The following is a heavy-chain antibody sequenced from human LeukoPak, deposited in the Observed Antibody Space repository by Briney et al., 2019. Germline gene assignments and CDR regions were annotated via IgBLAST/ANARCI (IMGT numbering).Heavy chain of an antibody. J-gene: IGHJ4*02. CDR2: IYYSGST. CDR3: ARYAYYDILTGYRYFDY. Sequence: GSLRLSCTVSGGSISSYYWSWIRQPPGKGLEWIGYIYYSGSTNYNPSLKSRVTISVDTSKNQFSLKLSSVTAADTAVYYCARYAYYDILTGYRYFDYWAREPWSPSPQ. CDR1: GGSISSYY. D-gene: IGHD3-9*01. V-gene: IGHV4-59*01.